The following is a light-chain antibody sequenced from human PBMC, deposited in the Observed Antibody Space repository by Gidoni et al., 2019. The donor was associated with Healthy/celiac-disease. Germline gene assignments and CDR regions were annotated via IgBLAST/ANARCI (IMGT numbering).Light chain of an antibody. V-gene: IGKV1-5*03. CDR2: KAS. Sequence: DIQMTQSPSTLSASVGDRVTITCRASQRISSWLAWYQQKPGKAPKLLIYKASSLESGVPSRCSGSGSGTEFPLTISSLQPDDFATYYCQHYNSYPWTFGQGTKVEIK. CDR3: QHYNSYPWT. J-gene: IGKJ1*01. CDR1: QRISSW.